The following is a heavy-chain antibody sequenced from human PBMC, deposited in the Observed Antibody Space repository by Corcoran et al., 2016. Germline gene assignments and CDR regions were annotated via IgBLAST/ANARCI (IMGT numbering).Heavy chain of an antibody. V-gene: IGHV2-26*01. CDR1: GFSLSNARVG. CDR3: ARSPPTYYFDSSGYYDETPGYGMDV. Sequence: QVTLKESGPVLVKPTETLTLTCTVSGFSLSNARVGVSWIRQPPGKALEWLAHIFSNDEKSYSTSLKSRLTISRDTSKSQVVLTMANLDPVDTDTYYCARSPPTYYFDSSGYYDETPGYGMDVWGQGTTVTVSS. J-gene: IGHJ6*02. CDR2: IFSNDEK. D-gene: IGHD3-22*01.